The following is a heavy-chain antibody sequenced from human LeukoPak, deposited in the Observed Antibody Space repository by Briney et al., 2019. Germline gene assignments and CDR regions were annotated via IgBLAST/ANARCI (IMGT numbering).Heavy chain of an antibody. CDR3: ARQGHYDSSGYYGRLDY. J-gene: IGHJ4*02. CDR1: GGSISSSSYY. D-gene: IGHD3-22*01. Sequence: SETLSLTCTVSGGSISSSSYYWGWIRQPPGKGLEWIGSIYYSGSTYYNPSLKSRVTIFVDTSKNQFSLKLSSVTSADTAVYYCARQGHYDSSGYYGRLDYWGQGNLVTVSS. CDR2: IYYSGST. V-gene: IGHV4-39*01.